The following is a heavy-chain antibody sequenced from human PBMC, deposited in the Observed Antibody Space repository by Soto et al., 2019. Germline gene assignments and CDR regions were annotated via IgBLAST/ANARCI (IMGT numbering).Heavy chain of an antibody. CDR1: GFTFANSW. CDR2: IKEDGSET. CDR3: ARDVDTALNMGFDY. J-gene: IGHJ4*02. V-gene: IGHV3-7*01. D-gene: IGHD5-18*01. Sequence: GGSLRLSCAASGFTFANSWMAWVRQAPGKGLEWVANIKEDGSETYYVDSLRGRFAISRDNAKSSLFLQMTGLRADDTAVYYCARDVDTALNMGFDYWGQGTVVTV.